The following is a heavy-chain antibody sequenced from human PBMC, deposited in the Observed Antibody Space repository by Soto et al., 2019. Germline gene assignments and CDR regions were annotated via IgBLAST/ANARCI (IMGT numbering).Heavy chain of an antibody. V-gene: IGHV3-64*01. CDR2: ISSNGGST. D-gene: IGHD2-15*01. CDR3: AREVVDATYDY. CDR1: GFTFSSYA. Sequence: EVQLVESGGGLVQPGGSLRLSCAASGFTFSSYAMHWVRQAPGKGLEYVSTISSNGGSTYYANSVKGRFTISRDNSKNTLYLQMGSLRGEDMAVYFCAREVVDATYDYWGQGTLVTVSS. J-gene: IGHJ4*02.